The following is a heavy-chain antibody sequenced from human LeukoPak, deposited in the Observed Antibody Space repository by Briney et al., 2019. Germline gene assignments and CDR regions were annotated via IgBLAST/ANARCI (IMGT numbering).Heavy chain of an antibody. D-gene: IGHD6-19*01. J-gene: IGHJ4*02. V-gene: IGHV1-46*01. Sequence: ASVKVSCKASGYTFTSYYMHWVRQAPGQGLEWMGIINPSGGSTSYAQKFQGRVTMTRDTSTSTVYMELSSLRSEDTAVYYCARMDSGWYVGEVGDYWGRGALVTVSS. CDR3: ARMDSGWYVGEVGDY. CDR1: GYTFTSYY. CDR2: INPSGGST.